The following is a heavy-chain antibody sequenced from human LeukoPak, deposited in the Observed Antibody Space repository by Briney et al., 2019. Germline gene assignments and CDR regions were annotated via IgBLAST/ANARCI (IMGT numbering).Heavy chain of an antibody. D-gene: IGHD3-10*01. V-gene: IGHV4-4*07. CDR1: GGSISTYY. CDR2: VYRSGNT. CDR3: AKVASGGAKFDY. J-gene: IGHJ4*02. Sequence: SETLSLTCRVSGGSISTYYWSWIRQPAGKGLEWIGRVYRSGNTNYNPSLKSRVTMSVDTSKNQFSLNVRSVTAADTAVYYCAKVASGGAKFDYWGQGTLVTVSS.